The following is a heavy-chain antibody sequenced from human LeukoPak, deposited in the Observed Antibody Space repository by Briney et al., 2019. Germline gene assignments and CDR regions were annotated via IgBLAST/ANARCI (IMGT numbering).Heavy chain of an antibody. D-gene: IGHD3-3*01. V-gene: IGHV3-48*04. Sequence: GGSLRLSCAASGFIFNTYSMNWVRQAPGKGLEWVSYISRSSDTIYYADSVKGRFTISRDNAKNSLYLQMNSLRVEGTAVYYCARSLFDRLVRDWGQGTLVTVSS. CDR3: ARSLFDRLVRD. CDR1: GFIFNTYS. J-gene: IGHJ4*02. CDR2: ISRSSDTI.